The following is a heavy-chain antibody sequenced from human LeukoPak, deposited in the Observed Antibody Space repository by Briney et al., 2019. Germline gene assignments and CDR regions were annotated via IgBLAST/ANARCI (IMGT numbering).Heavy chain of an antibody. V-gene: IGHV1-46*01. J-gene: IGHJ4*02. D-gene: IGHD1-26*01. CDR2: INPSGGST. CDR1: GYSSTSDY. Sequence: ASVKVSCKASGYSSTSDYIHWVRQAPGQGLEWMGIINPSGGSTTFAQKFQGRVTVTRDTSTNTVSMELNSLRSEDTAVYYCARSSGSNGGYFDYWGQGTLVTVSS. CDR3: ARSSGSNGGYFDY.